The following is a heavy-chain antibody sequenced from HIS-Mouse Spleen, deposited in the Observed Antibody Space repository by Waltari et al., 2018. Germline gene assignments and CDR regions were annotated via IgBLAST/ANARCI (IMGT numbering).Heavy chain of an antibody. D-gene: IGHD6-13*01. J-gene: IGHJ2*01. V-gene: IGHV4-39*07. Sequence: QLQLQESGPGLVKPSETLCLTCTVSGGSLSSRSYSWGRSRQPPGKGLEWIGGIYYSGGTYYNPSLKSRVTISVETSKNQFSLKLSSVTAADMAVYYCAREIPYSSSWYDWYFDLWGRGTLVTVSS. CDR2: IYYSGGT. CDR3: AREIPYSSSWYDWYFDL. CDR1: GGSLSSRSYS.